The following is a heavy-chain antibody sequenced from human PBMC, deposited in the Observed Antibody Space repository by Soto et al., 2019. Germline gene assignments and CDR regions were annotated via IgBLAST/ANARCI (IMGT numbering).Heavy chain of an antibody. J-gene: IGHJ5*02. Sequence: QMQLVQSGAEVRMPGSSVKVSCKASGGTFSTYSINWVRQAPGQGLEWMGGIIPLFGTTNYAQKFKGRVTITADESTSTAYMALSRLRAEDAAVYYCASGATHGSSWYVWFDPWGQGTLVTVSS. V-gene: IGHV1-69*01. CDR1: GGTFSTYS. CDR2: IIPLFGTT. D-gene: IGHD6-13*01. CDR3: ASGATHGSSWYVWFDP.